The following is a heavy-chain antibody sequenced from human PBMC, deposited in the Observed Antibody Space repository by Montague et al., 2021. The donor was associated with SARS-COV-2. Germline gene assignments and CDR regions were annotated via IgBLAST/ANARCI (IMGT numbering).Heavy chain of an antibody. J-gene: IGHJ6*02. CDR3: ASRKFSSSWYYYYGMDV. Sequence: SLRLSCAASGFTFSSYEMNWVRQAPGKGLEWVSYISSSGSTIYYADSVKGRFTISRDNAKNSLYLQMNSLRAEDTAVYYCASRKFSSSWYYYYGMDVWGRGTTVTVSS. D-gene: IGHD6-13*01. V-gene: IGHV3-48*03. CDR1: GFTFSSYE. CDR2: ISSSGSTI.